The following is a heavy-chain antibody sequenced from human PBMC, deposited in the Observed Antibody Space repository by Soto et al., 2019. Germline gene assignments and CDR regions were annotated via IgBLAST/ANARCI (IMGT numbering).Heavy chain of an antibody. J-gene: IGHJ3*01. D-gene: IGHD5-18*01. CDR3: VRNLAHGYRGNV. CDR2: VYDSGIT. Sequence: QVQLQESGPGLVKPSQTLSLACTVSGAIVTSGESYWSWDRQAPGQGLEWSGYVYDSGITYYTPALRSRVTVSLDRPNNQVCLRLSSVTAADTAVYLCVRNLAHGYRGNVWGNGTMVTVSS. V-gene: IGHV4-30-4*01. CDR1: GAIVTSGESY.